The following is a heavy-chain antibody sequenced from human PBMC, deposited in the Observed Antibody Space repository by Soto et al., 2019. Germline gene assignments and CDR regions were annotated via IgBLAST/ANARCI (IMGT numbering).Heavy chain of an antibody. Sequence: HVQLVLSGAEVKKPEPSVKVSCQATGYTFTSYVISWMRQAPGQGLEWMGWISAYNGNTNYAQELQGRVTMTTDTSTSTAYMELRSLRSDDTAVYYCASYREQLVLYGMDVSGQGTTVTVSS. D-gene: IGHD6-13*01. CDR2: ISAYNGNT. V-gene: IGHV1-18*01. J-gene: IGHJ6*02. CDR3: ASYREQLVLYGMDV. CDR1: GYTFTSYV.